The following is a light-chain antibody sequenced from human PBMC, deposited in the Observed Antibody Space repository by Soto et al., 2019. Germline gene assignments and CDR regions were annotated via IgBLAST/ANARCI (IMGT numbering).Light chain of an antibody. CDR2: DVS. J-gene: IGLJ1*01. CDR1: SSDVGGYNY. Sequence: QSALTQPASVSGSPGQSITISCTGTSSDVGGYNYVSWYQRHPGKAPKLIIYDVSNRPSGVSIRFSASKSDNTASLTISGLQPEDEADYHCSSYTTSNTRQIVFGTGTKVTVL. V-gene: IGLV2-14*03. CDR3: SSYTTSNTRQIV.